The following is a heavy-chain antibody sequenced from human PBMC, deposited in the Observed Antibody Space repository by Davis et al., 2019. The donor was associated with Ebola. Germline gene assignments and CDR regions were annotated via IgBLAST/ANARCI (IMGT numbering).Heavy chain of an antibody. D-gene: IGHD1-26*01. V-gene: IGHV1-2*02. CDR3: ARKSGDLDS. CDR2: INPNSGAT. CDR1: GYTFTDYF. J-gene: IGHJ4*02. Sequence: ASVKVSCKTSGYTFTDYFIHWVRQAPGQGLEWMGWINPNSGATNYAQRFRGRVTMTGDTSITTTYMELNRLTSDDTAFYYCARKSGDLDSWGQGTPVTVSS.